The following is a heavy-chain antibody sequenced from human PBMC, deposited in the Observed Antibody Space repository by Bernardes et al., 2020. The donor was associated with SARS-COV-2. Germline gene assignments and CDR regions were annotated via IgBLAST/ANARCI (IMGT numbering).Heavy chain of an antibody. CDR3: ARDFGGNSDY. D-gene: IGHD2-15*01. CDR2: INEDGRII. Sequence: GSLRLSCAASGFSVSAYWMHWVRQAPGEGLVWVSRINEDGRIINYADSVKGRFTISRDIADNTLYLQMNSLRVEDTAVYYCARDFGGNSDYWGQGTLVTVSS. CDR1: GFSVSAYW. J-gene: IGHJ4*02. V-gene: IGHV3-74*01.